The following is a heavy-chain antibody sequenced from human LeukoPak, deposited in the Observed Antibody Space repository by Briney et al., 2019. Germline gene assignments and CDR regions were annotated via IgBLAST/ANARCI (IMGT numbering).Heavy chain of an antibody. CDR2: IYYSGST. J-gene: IGHJ6*02. Sequence: SETLSLTCTVSGVFISSSSYYWGWIRQPPGKGLEWIGSIYYSGSTYYNPSLKSRVTISVDTSKNQFSLKLSSVTAADTAVYYCARGPMTHYYYYGMDVWGQGTTVTVSS. CDR1: GVFISSSSYY. CDR3: ARGPMTHYYYYGMDV. V-gene: IGHV4-39*01.